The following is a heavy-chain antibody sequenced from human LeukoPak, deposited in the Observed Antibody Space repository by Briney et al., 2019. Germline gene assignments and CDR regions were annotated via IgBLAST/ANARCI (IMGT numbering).Heavy chain of an antibody. J-gene: IGHJ4*02. CDR1: GFTFSGSA. CDR3: AKVYLALLGHFDY. V-gene: IGHV3-73*01. D-gene: IGHD3-10*01. Sequence: GGSLRLSCAASGFTFSGSAMHWVRQASGKGLEWVGRIRSKANSYATAYAASVKGRFTISRDNSKNTLYLQMNSLRAEDTAVYYCAKVYLALLGHFDYWGQGTLVTVSS. CDR2: IRSKANSYAT.